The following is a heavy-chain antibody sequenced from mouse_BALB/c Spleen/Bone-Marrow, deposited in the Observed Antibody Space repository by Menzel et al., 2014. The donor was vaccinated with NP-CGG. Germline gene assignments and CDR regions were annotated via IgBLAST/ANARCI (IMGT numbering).Heavy chain of an antibody. CDR3: TGRYGWFAY. CDR1: GFNIKDTY. V-gene: IGHV14-3*02. J-gene: IGHJ3*01. Sequence: EVQLQQSGAELVKPGASVKLSCTASGFNIKDTYMHWVKQRPEQGLEWIGRIDPANGNTKYDPRFQGKATITADASSNIAYLQLSSLTSEDTAVYYCTGRYGWFAYWGQGTLVTVSA. D-gene: IGHD2-14*01. CDR2: IDPANGNT.